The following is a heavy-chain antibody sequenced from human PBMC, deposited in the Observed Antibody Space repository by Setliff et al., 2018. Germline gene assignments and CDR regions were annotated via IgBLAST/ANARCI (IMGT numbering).Heavy chain of an antibody. J-gene: IGHJ6*03. CDR1: GGTFSDYY. CDR2: IYTSGST. Sequence: LSETLSLPCAAYGGTFSDYYWSWIRQPAGKGLEWIGRIYTSGSTNYNPSLKSRVTMSVDTSKNQFSLKLSSVTAADTAVYYCARMSGFLYMDVWGKGTTVTVSS. V-gene: IGHV4-59*10. CDR3: ARMSGFLYMDV. D-gene: IGHD6-25*01.